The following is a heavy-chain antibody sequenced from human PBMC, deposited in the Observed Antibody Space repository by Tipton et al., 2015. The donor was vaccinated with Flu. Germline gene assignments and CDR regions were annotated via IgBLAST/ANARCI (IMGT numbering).Heavy chain of an antibody. D-gene: IGHD2-21*02. V-gene: IGHV3-23*01. CDR2: ISGSGTRT. CDR1: GFTFSTYA. J-gene: IGHJ6*02. CDR3: AKALNCGGDCYPPVEYNYYYYGMDV. Sequence: SLRLSCVASGFTFSTYAMSWVRQAPGKGLEWVSGISGSGTRTYYADSVKGRFTISRDNSKNTLYLQMNSLRADDTAVYYCAKALNCGGDCYPPVEYNYYYYGMDVWGQGP.